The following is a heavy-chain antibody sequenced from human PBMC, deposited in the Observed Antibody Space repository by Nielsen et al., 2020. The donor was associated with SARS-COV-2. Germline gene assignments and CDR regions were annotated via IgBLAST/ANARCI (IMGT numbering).Heavy chain of an antibody. V-gene: IGHV3-23*01. CDR3: AKEEYSSPSYGMDV. D-gene: IGHD2-15*01. CDR2: ISGSGATT. J-gene: IGHJ6*02. Sequence: WIRQPPGKGLEWVSAISGSGATTYYADSVKGRFTTSRDNSKNTLYVQMNSLRAEDTAVYYCAKEEYSSPSYGMDVWGQGTTVTVSS.